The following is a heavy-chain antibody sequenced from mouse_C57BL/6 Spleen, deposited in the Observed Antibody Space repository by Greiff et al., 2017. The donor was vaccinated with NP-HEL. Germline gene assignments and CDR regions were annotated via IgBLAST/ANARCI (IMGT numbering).Heavy chain of an antibody. CDR1: GFTFSDYG. CDR3: AKVLGRDAMDY. CDR2: ISSGSSTI. D-gene: IGHD4-1*01. V-gene: IGHV5-17*01. Sequence: DVHLVESGGGLVKPGGSLKLSCAASGFTFSDYGMHWVRQAPEKGLEWVAYISSGSSTIYYADTVKGRFTLSRDNAKNTLFLQMTSLRSEDTAMYYCAKVLGRDAMDYWGQGTSVTVSS. J-gene: IGHJ4*01.